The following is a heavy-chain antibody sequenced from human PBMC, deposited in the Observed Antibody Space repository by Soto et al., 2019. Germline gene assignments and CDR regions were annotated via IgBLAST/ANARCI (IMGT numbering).Heavy chain of an antibody. V-gene: IGHV2-5*02. CDR1: GFSLSISTGEVG. Sequence: SGPTLVNPTHTLTLTCSFSGFSLSISTGEVGVGWIRQPPGKALEWLGIIYWDDDKRYSPSLKNRLTITKDTSKTQVVLTMTNMDPVDTGTYYCAHRTSTAVTHFEYWGQGTLVTVSX. D-gene: IGHD4-17*01. CDR3: AHRTSTAVTHFEY. CDR2: IYWDDDK. J-gene: IGHJ4*02.